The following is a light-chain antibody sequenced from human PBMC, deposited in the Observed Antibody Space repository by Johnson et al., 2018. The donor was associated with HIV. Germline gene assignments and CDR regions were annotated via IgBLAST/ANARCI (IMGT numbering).Light chain of an antibody. CDR1: SSNIGNNY. J-gene: IGLJ1*01. Sequence: QSVLTQPPSVSAAPGQKVTISSSGNSSNIGNNYVSWYQQLPGMGPKLLIYDNNKRPSGIPDRFSGSKSGTSATLGITGLQTGDEADYYCGTWGGVFGTGTKVTVL. V-gene: IGLV1-51*01. CDR3: GTWGGV. CDR2: DNN.